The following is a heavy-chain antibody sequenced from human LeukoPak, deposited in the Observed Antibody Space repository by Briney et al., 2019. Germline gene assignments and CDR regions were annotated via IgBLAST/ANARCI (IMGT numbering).Heavy chain of an antibody. V-gene: IGHV4-59*01. CDR2: LYYSGST. CDR1: GGSISSFY. Sequence: SETLSLTCTVSGGSISSFYWSWIRQPPEKGLEWIGSLYYSGSTKYNPSLKSRVTISVDTSKNLVSLKVNSVTAADTAAYYCARGLFAFDIWGQGTMVTVSS. CDR3: ARGLFAFDI. J-gene: IGHJ3*02.